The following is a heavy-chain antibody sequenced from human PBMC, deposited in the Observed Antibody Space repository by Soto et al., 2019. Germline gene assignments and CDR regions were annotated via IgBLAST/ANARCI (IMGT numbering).Heavy chain of an antibody. CDR1: GYSFTSYW. CDR2: IYPGDSDT. CDR3: ARLHCSGGSCYAAHLGMDV. J-gene: IGHJ6*02. D-gene: IGHD2-15*01. V-gene: IGHV5-51*01. Sequence: LGESLKISCKGSGYSFTSYWIGWVRQMPGKGLEWMGIIYPGDSDTRYSPSFQGQVTISADKSISTAYLQWSSLKASDTAMHYCARLHCSGGSCYAAHLGMDVWGQGTTVTVSS.